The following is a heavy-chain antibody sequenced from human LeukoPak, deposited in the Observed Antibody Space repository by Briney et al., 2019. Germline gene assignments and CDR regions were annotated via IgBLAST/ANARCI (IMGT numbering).Heavy chain of an antibody. CDR2: INSDGSST. V-gene: IGHV3-74*01. J-gene: IGHJ4*02. CDR3: ARARGSRPSRSSWTDY. CDR1: GFTFSSYW. Sequence: GGSLRLSCAASGFTFSSYWMHWVRQAPGKGLVWVSRINSDGSSTSYADSVKGRFTISRDNAKNTLYLQMNSLRAEDTAVYYCARARGSRPSRSSWTDYWGQGTLVTVSS. D-gene: IGHD6-13*01.